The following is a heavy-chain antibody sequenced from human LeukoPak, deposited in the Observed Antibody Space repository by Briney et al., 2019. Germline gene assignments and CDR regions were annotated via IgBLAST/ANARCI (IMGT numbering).Heavy chain of an antibody. D-gene: IGHD3-10*01. CDR3: IIYGSGTYHVEY. Sequence: ASVKVSCKTSGYTFTGYYIHWVRQAPGQGLEWMGWINPDSGATNYAQKFQGRVTMAKNTSIITAYMELSSLRSDDTALFYCIIYGSGTYHVEYWGQGTLVTVSS. J-gene: IGHJ4*02. V-gene: IGHV1-2*02. CDR2: INPDSGAT. CDR1: GYTFTGYY.